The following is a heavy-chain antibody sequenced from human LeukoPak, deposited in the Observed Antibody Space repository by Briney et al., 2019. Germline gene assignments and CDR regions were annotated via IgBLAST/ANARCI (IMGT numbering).Heavy chain of an antibody. CDR2: TSGDGGTT. Sequence: GGSLRLSCAASGYNLRSFAIPWVRQAPGKGLEYVSATSGDGGTTFCASSLQGRCTISSDNSNQMVYLQLGGLKIEDMGLYYCARGDTRLGGAFDVWGQGTMVTVSP. CDR3: ARGDTRLGGAFDV. J-gene: IGHJ3*01. V-gene: IGHV3-64*01. CDR1: GYNLRSFA. D-gene: IGHD3-16*01.